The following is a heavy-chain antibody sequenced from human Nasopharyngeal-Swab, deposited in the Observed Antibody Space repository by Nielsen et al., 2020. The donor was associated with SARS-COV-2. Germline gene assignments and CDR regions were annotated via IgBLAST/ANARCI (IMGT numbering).Heavy chain of an antibody. V-gene: IGHV1-46*01. Sequence: VRQAPGQGLEGMGIINPSGGSTSYAQKFQGRVTMTRDTSTSTVYMELSSLRSEDTAVYYCARGLGDSSGYYDYWGQGTLVTVSS. CDR2: INPSGGST. D-gene: IGHD3-22*01. J-gene: IGHJ4*02. CDR3: ARGLGDSSGYYDY.